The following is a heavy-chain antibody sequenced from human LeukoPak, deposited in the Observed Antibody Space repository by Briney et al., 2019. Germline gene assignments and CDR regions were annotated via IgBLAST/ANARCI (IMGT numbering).Heavy chain of an antibody. CDR3: AREYGVVTAAFRYFDL. CDR1: GLTVSNNY. CDR2: IYVGGGPT. Sequence: GGSLRLSCAAPGLTVSNNYMSWVRQAPGKGLEWVSVIYVGGGPTYYADSVRGRFTISRDNSKNTVYLQMNSLRPEDTAVYYCAREYGVVTAAFRYFDLWGRGTLVTVSS. V-gene: IGHV3-66*02. J-gene: IGHJ2*01. D-gene: IGHD2-21*02.